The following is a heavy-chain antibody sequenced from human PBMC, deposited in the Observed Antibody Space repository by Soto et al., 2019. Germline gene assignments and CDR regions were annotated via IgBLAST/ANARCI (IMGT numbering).Heavy chain of an antibody. D-gene: IGHD1-26*01. J-gene: IGHJ4*02. V-gene: IGHV1-2*02. Sequence: QVHLVQSGPEVKRPGASVQVSCETSGYTFTDYYLHWVRQAPGQGLEWMGWVNSKTGGTNYAQKFQGRVSMTRDTSLNTAYMDLNRLSSDDTAVYYCAREPRPTVYSGRWFDFDYWGLGTLVTVSS. CDR1: GYTFTDYY. CDR2: VNSKTGGT. CDR3: AREPRPTVYSGRWFDFDY.